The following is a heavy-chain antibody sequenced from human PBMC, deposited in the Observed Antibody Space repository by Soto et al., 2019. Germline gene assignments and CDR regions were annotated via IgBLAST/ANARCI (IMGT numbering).Heavy chain of an antibody. V-gene: IGHV1-69*13. D-gene: IGHD5-12*01. J-gene: IGHJ6*02. Sequence: SVKVSCKASGGTFSSYAISWVRQAPGQGLEWMGGIIPIFGTANYAQKFQGRVTITADESTSTAYMELSSLRSEDTAVYYCARAGYSGHDYYYYGMDVWGQGTTVTVSS. CDR1: GGTFSSYA. CDR2: IIPIFGTA. CDR3: ARAGYSGHDYYYYGMDV.